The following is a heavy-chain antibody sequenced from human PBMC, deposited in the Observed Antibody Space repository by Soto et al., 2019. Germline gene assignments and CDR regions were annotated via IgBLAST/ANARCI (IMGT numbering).Heavy chain of an antibody. Sequence: SETLSLTCTVSGGSISSYYWSWIRQPPGKGLEWIGYIYYSGSTNYNPSLKSRVTISVDTSKNQFSLKLSSVTAADTAVYYCARHGFSSRTFDYRGQGTLVTVSS. CDR2: IYYSGST. CDR3: ARHGFSSRTFDY. V-gene: IGHV4-59*08. CDR1: GGSISSYY. D-gene: IGHD5-18*01. J-gene: IGHJ4*02.